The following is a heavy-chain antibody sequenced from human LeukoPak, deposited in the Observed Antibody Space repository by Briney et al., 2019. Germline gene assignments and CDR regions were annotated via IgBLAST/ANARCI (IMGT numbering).Heavy chain of an antibody. D-gene: IGHD6-6*01. CDR1: GFTFGSYG. V-gene: IGHV3-21*01. CDR2: ISSSSSYI. CDR3: ARDFSSSTGFDP. Sequence: PGGSLRLSCAASGFTFGSYGMNWVRQAPGKGLEWVSSISSSSSYIYYADSVKGRFTISRDNAKDSLYLQMNSLRAEDTAVYYCARDFSSSTGFDPWGQGTLVTVSS. J-gene: IGHJ5*02.